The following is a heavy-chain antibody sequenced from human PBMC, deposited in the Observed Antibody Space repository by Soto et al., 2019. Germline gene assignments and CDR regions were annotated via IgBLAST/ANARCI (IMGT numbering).Heavy chain of an antibody. D-gene: IGHD6-6*01. CDR1: GGSFSGYY. Sequence: QVQLQQWGAGLWKPSETLSLTCAVYGGSFSGYYWSWIRQPPGKGLEWIGEINHSGSTNYNPSLKSRVTISVDTSKNQFSLKLSSVTAADTAVYYCARDKQLGHYYYYGMDVWGQGTTVTVS. V-gene: IGHV4-34*01. CDR2: INHSGST. J-gene: IGHJ6*02. CDR3: ARDKQLGHYYYYGMDV.